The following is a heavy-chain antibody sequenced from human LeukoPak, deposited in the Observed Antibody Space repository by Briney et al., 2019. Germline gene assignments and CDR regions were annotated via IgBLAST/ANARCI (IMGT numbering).Heavy chain of an antibody. D-gene: IGHD6-19*01. J-gene: IGHJ5*02. CDR3: ARDLGQWLVEDWFDP. Sequence: ASVKVSCKASGYTFTSYDINWVRQATGQGLEWMGWMNPNSGNTGYAQKFQGRVTMTRNTSISTAYMELSSLRSEDTAVYYCARDLGQWLVEDWFDPWGQGTLVTVSS. V-gene: IGHV1-8*01. CDR2: MNPNSGNT. CDR1: GYTFTSYD.